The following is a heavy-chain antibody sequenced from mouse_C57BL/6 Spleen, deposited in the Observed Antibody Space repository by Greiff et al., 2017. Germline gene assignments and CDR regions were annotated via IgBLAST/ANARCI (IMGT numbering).Heavy chain of an antibody. CDR3: AYHYYGSSPYAMDY. CDR1: GYAFSSSW. D-gene: IGHD1-1*01. J-gene: IGHJ4*01. CDR2: IYPGDGDT. V-gene: IGHV1-82*01. Sequence: QVQLKQSGPELVKPGASVKISCKASGYAFSSSWMNWVKQRPGKGLEWIGRIYPGDGDTNYNGKFKGKATLTADKSSSTAYMQLSSLTSEDSAVXFCAYHYYGSSPYAMDYWGQGTSVTVSS.